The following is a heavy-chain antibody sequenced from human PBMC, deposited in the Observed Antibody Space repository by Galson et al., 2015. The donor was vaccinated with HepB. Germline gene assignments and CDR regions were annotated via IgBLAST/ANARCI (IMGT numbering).Heavy chain of an antibody. CDR3: ISSYWGAPNY. CDR2: INTDGSSA. Sequence: CAASGFTFSNSWMHWVRQTPGKGLVWVSRINTDGSSATYADSVKGRFTISRDNAKNTLYLQMNSLRAEDTAVYYCISSYWGAPNYWGQGTLVTVSS. CDR1: GFTFSNSW. D-gene: IGHD3-10*01. V-gene: IGHV3-74*01. J-gene: IGHJ4*02.